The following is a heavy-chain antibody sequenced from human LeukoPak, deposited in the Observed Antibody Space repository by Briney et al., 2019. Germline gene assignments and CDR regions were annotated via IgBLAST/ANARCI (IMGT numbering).Heavy chain of an antibody. CDR1: GFTFSRFT. CDR2: ISGSGTTK. V-gene: IGHV3-48*04. Sequence: GGSLRLSCAASGFTFSRFTMNWVRQAPGKGLEWVSYISGSGTTKYYADSVQGRFTISRDNAKNSLYLQMNSLRAEDTAVYYCAKGAAGDAFDIWGQGTMVTVSS. CDR3: AKGAAGDAFDI. D-gene: IGHD6-13*01. J-gene: IGHJ3*02.